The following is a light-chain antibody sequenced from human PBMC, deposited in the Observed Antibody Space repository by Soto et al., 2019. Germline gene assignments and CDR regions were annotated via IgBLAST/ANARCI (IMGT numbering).Light chain of an antibody. V-gene: IGKV3-11*01. CDR2: DAS. J-gene: IGKJ4*01. CDR3: QQRSKGPPVT. Sequence: EIVLTQSPATLSLSPGERATLSCRASQSVSSYLAWYQQKPGQAPRLLIYDASNRATGIPARFSGSWSGTDFTLTISSLEPEDFAVYYCQQRSKGPPVTFGGGTKVEIK. CDR1: QSVSSY.